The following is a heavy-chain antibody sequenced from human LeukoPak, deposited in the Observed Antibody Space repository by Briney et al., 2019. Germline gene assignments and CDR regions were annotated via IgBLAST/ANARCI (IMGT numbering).Heavy chain of an antibody. CDR3: ARASSPMIVVVTQDY. CDR2: ISGSGGST. J-gene: IGHJ4*02. V-gene: IGHV3-23*01. Sequence: PGGSLRLSCAASGFTFSSYAMSWVRQAPGKGLEWVSAISGSGGSTYYADSVKGRFTISRDNSKNTLYLQMNSLRAEDTAVYYCARASSPMIVVVTQDYWGQGTLVTVSS. CDR1: GFTFSSYA. D-gene: IGHD3-22*01.